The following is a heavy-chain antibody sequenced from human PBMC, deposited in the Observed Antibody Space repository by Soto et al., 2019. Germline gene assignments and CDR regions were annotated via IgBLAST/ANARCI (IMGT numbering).Heavy chain of an antibody. CDR1: GYTFTSYG. Sequence: GASVKVSCKASGYTFTSYGISWVRQAPGQGLEWMGWISAYNGNTNYAQKLQGRVTMTTDTSTSTAYMELRSLRSDDTAVYYCARGGGLPIAARKEWGVAGLNDYWGQGTLVTVSS. CDR3: ARGGGLPIAARKEWGVAGLNDY. V-gene: IGHV1-18*01. J-gene: IGHJ4*02. CDR2: ISAYNGNT. D-gene: IGHD6-6*01.